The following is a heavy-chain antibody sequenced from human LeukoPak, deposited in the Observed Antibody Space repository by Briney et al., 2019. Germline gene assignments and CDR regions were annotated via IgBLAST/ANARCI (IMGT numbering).Heavy chain of an antibody. J-gene: IGHJ4*02. CDR2: ISGSGGSR. CDR1: GFTFSS. D-gene: IGHD3-10*01. CDR3: ARDLSYGSLDS. V-gene: IGHV3-23*01. Sequence: PGGSLRLSCAASGFTFSSWVRQAPGKGLEWVSTISGSGGSRSYADSVKGRFTISRDNSKNTLYLQMNSLRAEDTAVYYCARDLSYGSLDSWGQGTLVTVSS.